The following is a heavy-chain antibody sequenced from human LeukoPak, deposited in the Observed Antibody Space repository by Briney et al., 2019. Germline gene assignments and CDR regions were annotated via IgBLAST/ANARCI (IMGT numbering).Heavy chain of an antibody. D-gene: IGHD6-19*01. Sequence: SHTLSLTCAFSGDSVSSKNGAWNWIRQSPSRGLEWLGRTYYRSKWYDEYADSVKGRITISPDTSKNQFSLHVYSVTPEDTAVYYCARDLGTSGWYTFDFWGQGTLVTVSS. CDR1: GDSVSSKNGA. J-gene: IGHJ5*01. CDR3: ARDLGTSGWYTFDF. V-gene: IGHV6-1*01. CDR2: TYYRSKWYD.